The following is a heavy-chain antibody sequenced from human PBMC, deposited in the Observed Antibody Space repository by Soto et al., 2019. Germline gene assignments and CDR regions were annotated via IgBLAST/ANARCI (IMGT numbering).Heavy chain of an antibody. Sequence: GASVKVSCKASGYTFTSYDINWVRQATGQGLEWMGWMNPNSGNTGYAQKFQGRVTMTRNTSISTAYMELSSLRSEDTAVYYCASDTCILRCFDWVWDNWVDPWGQGTLVTVSS. J-gene: IGHJ5*02. D-gene: IGHD3-9*01. CDR2: MNPNSGNT. V-gene: IGHV1-8*01. CDR1: GYTFTSYD. CDR3: ASDTCILRCFDWVWDNWVDP.